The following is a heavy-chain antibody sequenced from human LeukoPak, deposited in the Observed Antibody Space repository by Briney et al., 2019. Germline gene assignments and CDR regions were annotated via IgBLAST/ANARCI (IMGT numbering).Heavy chain of an antibody. V-gene: IGHV3-23*01. J-gene: IGHJ4*02. CDR1: GFTFSSYA. CDR3: AKRIGGVNSFDH. CDR2: ISGSSDTT. D-gene: IGHD3-16*01. Sequence: PGGSLRLSCAGSGFTFSSYAMSWVRQAPGKGLEWVSVISGSSDTTYYADSVKGRFIISRENSKNTLYLQMNSLRAEDTAVYYCAKRIGGVNSFDHWGQGTLVTVSS.